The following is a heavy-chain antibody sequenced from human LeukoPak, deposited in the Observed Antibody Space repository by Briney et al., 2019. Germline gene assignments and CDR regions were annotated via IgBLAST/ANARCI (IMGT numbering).Heavy chain of an antibody. D-gene: IGHD5-12*01. CDR2: IKQDGGEK. CDR3: ASARMGWLREYYFDY. J-gene: IGHJ4*02. V-gene: IGHV3-7*01. CDR1: GFTFSSYW. Sequence: GGSLRLSCAASGFTFSSYWMSWVSQAPGKGLEWVANIKQDGGEKYYVDSVKGRFTISRDNAKNSLYLQMNSLRAEDTAVYYCASARMGWLREYYFDYWGQGTLVTVSS.